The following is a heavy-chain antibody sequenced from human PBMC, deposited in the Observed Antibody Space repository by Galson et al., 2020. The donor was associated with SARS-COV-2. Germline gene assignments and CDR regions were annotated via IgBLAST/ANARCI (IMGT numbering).Heavy chain of an antibody. CDR2: ISSRSEFT. CDR3: ASGSYRWADY. J-gene: IGHJ4*02. Sequence: LSLTCAASGLTFSDYYMTWIRQAPGKGLEWVSYISSRSEFTNYADSVKGRFITSRDNAKNSLYLEMHSLRADDTAVYYCASGSYRWADYWGQGTVVTVSS. V-gene: IGHV3-11*03. CDR1: GLTFSDYY. D-gene: IGHD1-26*01.